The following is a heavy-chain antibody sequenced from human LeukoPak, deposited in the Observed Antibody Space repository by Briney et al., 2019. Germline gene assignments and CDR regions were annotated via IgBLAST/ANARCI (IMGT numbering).Heavy chain of an antibody. J-gene: IGHJ4*02. Sequence: PGGCLRLSCAASGFTFSSYSMNWVRQAPGKGLEWVSSISSSSSYIYYADSVKGRFTISRDNAKNSLYLQMNSLRAEDTAVYYCARDRGRDGYNFVYWGQGTLVTVSS. V-gene: IGHV3-21*01. CDR3: ARDRGRDGYNFVY. CDR1: GFTFSSYS. D-gene: IGHD5-24*01. CDR2: ISSSSSYI.